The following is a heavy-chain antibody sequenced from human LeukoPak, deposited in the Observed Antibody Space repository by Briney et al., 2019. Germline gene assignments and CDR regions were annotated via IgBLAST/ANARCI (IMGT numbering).Heavy chain of an antibody. D-gene: IGHD5-24*01. CDR2: IYYSGST. J-gene: IGHJ4*02. V-gene: IGHV4-39*01. Sequence: SETLSLTCTVSGGSISSSSYYWGWIRQPPGKGLEWIGSIYYSGSTYYNPSLKSRVTISVDTSKNQFSLKLSSVTAADTAVYYCATQGRGGYNFWGQGTLVTVSS. CDR3: ATQGRGGYNF. CDR1: GGSISSSSYY.